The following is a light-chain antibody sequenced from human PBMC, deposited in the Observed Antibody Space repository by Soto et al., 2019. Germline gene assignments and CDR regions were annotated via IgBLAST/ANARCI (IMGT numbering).Light chain of an antibody. V-gene: IGKV3-20*01. CDR3: QQFGTSPTIT. CDR2: GAS. Sequence: EIVLTQSPGTLSLSPGASANTYCRARQSVTSNSLAWYHQKFGQPPRLLIYGASRRATGIPARFSGSVSGTDFTLTISRLEPEDFAVYYGQQFGTSPTITVGQGTRLEIK. CDR1: QSVTSNS. J-gene: IGKJ5*01.